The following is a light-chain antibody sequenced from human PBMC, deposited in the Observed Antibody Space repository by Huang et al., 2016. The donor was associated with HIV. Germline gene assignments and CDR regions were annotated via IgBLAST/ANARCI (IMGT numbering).Light chain of an antibody. CDR3: QQRSSWPLT. CDR2: DAS. V-gene: IGKV3-11*01. CDR1: QNIDTY. Sequence: EIVLTQSPVTLSMSPGQRATLSCRASQNIDTYLAWYQQKPGQAPRRLIDDASNRATGIPARFSGSGSGTDFTLTISSLEPEDFVVYFCQQRSSWPLTFGGGTTIEIK. J-gene: IGKJ4*01.